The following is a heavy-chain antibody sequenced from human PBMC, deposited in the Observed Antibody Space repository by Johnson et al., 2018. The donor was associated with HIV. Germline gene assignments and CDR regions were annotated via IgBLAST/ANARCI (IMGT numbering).Heavy chain of an antibody. CDR1: GFTFKTYW. V-gene: IGHV3-74*01. Sequence: VQLVESGGGLVQPGGSLRLSRVVSGFTFKTYWMHWVRQAPGKGLVWVARPNSDRGTTSSVDSARVGFTVSRDNAKYTVDLQMNMLRVEDTAVYYCAKVDCGGDTCAGYDPFDLWGQGTLVTVSS. CDR2: PNSDRGTT. CDR3: AKVDCGGDTCAGYDPFDL. D-gene: IGHD2-21*01. J-gene: IGHJ3*01.